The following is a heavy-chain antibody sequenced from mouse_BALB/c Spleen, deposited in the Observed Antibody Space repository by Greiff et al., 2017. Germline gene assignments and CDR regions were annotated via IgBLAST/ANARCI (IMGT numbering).Heavy chain of an antibody. J-gene: IGHJ2*01. CDR2: ISSGGGST. D-gene: IGHD2-3*01. CDR1: GFAFSSYD. Sequence: EVKVEESGGGLVKPGGSLKLSCAASGFAFSSYDMSWVRQTPEKRLEWVAYISSGGGSTYYPDTVKGRFTISRDNAKNTLYLQMSSLKSEDTAMYYCARHDGYLYYFDYWGQGTTLTVSS. V-gene: IGHV5-12-1*01. CDR3: ARHDGYLYYFDY.